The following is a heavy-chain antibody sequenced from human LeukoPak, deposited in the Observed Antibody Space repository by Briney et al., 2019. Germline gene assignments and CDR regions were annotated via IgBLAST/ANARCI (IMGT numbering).Heavy chain of an antibody. CDR1: GFTFSSYW. D-gene: IGHD2-2*01. V-gene: IGHV3-74*01. CDR2: INSDGSST. Sequence: GGTLRLSCAASGFTFSSYWMHWVRQAPGKGLVWVSRINSDGSSTSYADSVKGRFTISRDNAKNTLYLQMNSLRAEDTAVYHCARAVYCSSTSCYGDPAGTDYWGQGTLVTVSS. CDR3: ARAVYCSSTSCYGDPAGTDY. J-gene: IGHJ4*02.